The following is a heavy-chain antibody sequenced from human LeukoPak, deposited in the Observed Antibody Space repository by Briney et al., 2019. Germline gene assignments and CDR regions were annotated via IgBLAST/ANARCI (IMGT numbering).Heavy chain of an antibody. CDR2: IIPIFGTA. D-gene: IGHD2-2*01. Sequence: SVKVSCKASGGTFSSYAISWVRQAPGQGREWMGGIIPIFGTANYAQKFQGRVTITTDESTSTAYMELSSLRSEDTAVYYCASGGGPYCSSTSCYALLGYWGQGTLVTVSS. CDR1: GGTFSSYA. J-gene: IGHJ4*02. CDR3: ASGGGPYCSSTSCYALLGY. V-gene: IGHV1-69*05.